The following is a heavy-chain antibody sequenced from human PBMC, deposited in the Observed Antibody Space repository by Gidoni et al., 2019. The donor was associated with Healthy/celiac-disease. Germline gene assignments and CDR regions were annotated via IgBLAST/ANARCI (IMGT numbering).Heavy chain of an antibody. CDR2: INPSGGST. D-gene: IGHD5-12*01. J-gene: IGHJ4*02. Sequence: QVQLVQSGAEVKTPAASVKDSCTASGYTFTSDYLHCVRQAPGQGLEWMGIINPSGGSTSYAQKFQGRVTMTRDKYTSTVYMELSSLRSEDTAVYYCARTNSGYDFYFDYWGQGTLVTVSS. CDR3: ARTNSGYDFYFDY. CDR1: GYTFTSDY. V-gene: IGHV1-46*01.